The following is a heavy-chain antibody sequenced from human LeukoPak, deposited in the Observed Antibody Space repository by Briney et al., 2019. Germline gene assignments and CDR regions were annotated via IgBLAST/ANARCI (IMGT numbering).Heavy chain of an antibody. Sequence: GGSLRLSCGASGFTFSSYSLNWVRQAPGKGLEWVSSISSSSTYTYYGDSVKGRFTISRDNAKNSLYLQMDSLRAEGTAVYYLARAIDRWPHGAFDIWGQGTMVTV. J-gene: IGHJ3*02. D-gene: IGHD3-22*01. CDR3: ARAIDRWPHGAFDI. V-gene: IGHV3-21*01. CDR1: GFTFSSYS. CDR2: ISSSSTYT.